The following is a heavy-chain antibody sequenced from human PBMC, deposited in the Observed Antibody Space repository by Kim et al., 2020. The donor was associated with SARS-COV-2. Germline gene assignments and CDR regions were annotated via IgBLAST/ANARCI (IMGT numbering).Heavy chain of an antibody. Sequence: SVKVSCKASGGTFSSYAISWVRQAPGQGLEWMGGIIPIFGTANYAQKFQGRVTITADESTSTAYMELSSLRSEDTAVYYCARVIGYCSSTSCYKAYFDYWGQGTLVTVSS. CDR1: GGTFSSYA. CDR3: ARVIGYCSSTSCYKAYFDY. CDR2: IIPIFGTA. J-gene: IGHJ4*02. V-gene: IGHV1-69*13. D-gene: IGHD2-2*02.